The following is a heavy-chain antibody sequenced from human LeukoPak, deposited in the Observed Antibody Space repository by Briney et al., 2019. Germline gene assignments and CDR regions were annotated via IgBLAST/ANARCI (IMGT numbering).Heavy chain of an antibody. V-gene: IGHV4-30-4*07. CDR3: ARGSSSWLDYYMDV. J-gene: IGHJ6*03. D-gene: IGHD6-13*01. CDR2: VYYSGST. CDR1: GGSISSGGYS. Sequence: PSETLSLTCAVSGGSISSGGYSWTWIRQPPGKGLECVGHVYYSGSTYYNPSLKSRVTISLDTSKNQFSLKLSSVTAADTAVYYCARGSSSWLDYYMDVGGKGTTVTVSS.